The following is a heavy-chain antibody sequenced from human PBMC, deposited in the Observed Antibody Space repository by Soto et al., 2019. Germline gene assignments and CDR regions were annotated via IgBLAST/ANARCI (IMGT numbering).Heavy chain of an antibody. CDR1: GGSISSGGYY. CDR2: IYYSGST. J-gene: IGHJ4*02. V-gene: IGHV4-31*03. Sequence: PSETLSLTCTVSGGSISSGGYYWSWIRRHPRKGLEWIGYIYYSGSTYYNPSLKSRVTISVDTSKNQFSLKLSSVTAADTAVYYCATIKLGSNRLDYWGQGTLVTVS. D-gene: IGHD3-10*01. CDR3: ATIKLGSNRLDY.